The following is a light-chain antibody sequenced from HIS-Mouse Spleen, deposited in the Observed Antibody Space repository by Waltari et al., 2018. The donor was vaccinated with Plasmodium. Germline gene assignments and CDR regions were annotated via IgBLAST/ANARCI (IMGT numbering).Light chain of an antibody. V-gene: IGLV2-8*01. Sequence: QSALTQPPSASGSPGQSVTISCPGTRRDVCGYNYVPWYQQHPGKAPKLMIYEVSKRPSGVPDRFSGSKSGNTASLTVSGLQAEDEADYYCSSYAGSNNLVFGGGTKLTVL. CDR3: SSYAGSNNLV. J-gene: IGLJ2*01. CDR2: EVS. CDR1: RRDVCGYNY.